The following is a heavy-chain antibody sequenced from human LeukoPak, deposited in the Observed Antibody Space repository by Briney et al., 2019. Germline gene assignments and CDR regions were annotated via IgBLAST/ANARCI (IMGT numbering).Heavy chain of an antibody. J-gene: IGHJ4*02. CDR1: GDSVSSNSAT. Sequence: PSQTLSLTCAISGDSVSSNSATWDWIPQSPSRGLEWLGRTYYRSKWSNEYELSVKSRIIIDPDTPKNQFSLQLNSVTPEDTAIYYCARFVSGRLDYWGQGSLVTVSS. V-gene: IGHV6-1*01. CDR2: TYYRSKWSN. D-gene: IGHD6-19*01. CDR3: ARFVSGRLDY.